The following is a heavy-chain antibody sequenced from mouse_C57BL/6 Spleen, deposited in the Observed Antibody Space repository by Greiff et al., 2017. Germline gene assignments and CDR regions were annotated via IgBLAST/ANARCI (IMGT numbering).Heavy chain of an antibody. D-gene: IGHD2-1*01. Sequence: EVNLVESEGGLVQPGSSMKLSCTASGFTFSDYYMAWVRQVPEKGLEWVANINYDGSSTYYLDSLKSRFIISRDNAKNILYLQMSSLKSEDTATYYCARRGNYHAMDYWGQGTSVTVSS. CDR3: ARRGNYHAMDY. CDR2: INYDGSST. CDR1: GFTFSDYY. V-gene: IGHV5-16*01. J-gene: IGHJ4*01.